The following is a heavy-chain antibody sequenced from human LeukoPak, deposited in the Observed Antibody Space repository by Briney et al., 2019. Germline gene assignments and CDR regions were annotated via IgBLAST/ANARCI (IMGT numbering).Heavy chain of an antibody. D-gene: IGHD3-16*01. Sequence: GGSLRLSCAASGFTFSSYAISWVRQAPGKGLEWVSAISGSGGSTYYADSVKGRFTISRDNSKNTLYLQMNSLRAEDMAVYYCAKLSYVLGEGRRDYWGQGTLVTVSS. CDR3: AKLSYVLGEGRRDY. J-gene: IGHJ4*02. V-gene: IGHV3-23*01. CDR2: ISGSGGST. CDR1: GFTFSSYA.